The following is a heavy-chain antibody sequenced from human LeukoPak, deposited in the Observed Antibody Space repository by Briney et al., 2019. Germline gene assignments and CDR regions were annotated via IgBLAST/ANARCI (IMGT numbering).Heavy chain of an antibody. V-gene: IGHV3-33*01. Sequence: PGGSLRLSCAASGFTFSSYGIHWLRQAPGKGLEWVAVIWYDGSNKNYADSVKGRFTIHRDNSKNTLYLQMNSLRAEDTAVYYCARVADYSNSAHADYWGQGTLVTVSS. CDR2: IWYDGSNK. CDR1: GFTFSSYG. D-gene: IGHD4-11*01. J-gene: IGHJ4*02. CDR3: ARVADYSNSAHADY.